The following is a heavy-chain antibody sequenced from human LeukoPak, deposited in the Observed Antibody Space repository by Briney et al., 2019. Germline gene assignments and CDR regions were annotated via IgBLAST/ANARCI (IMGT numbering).Heavy chain of an antibody. J-gene: IGHJ5*02. CDR1: GYTFTGYY. CDR2: INPNSGGT. Sequence: GASVKVSCKASGYTFTGYYMHWVRQAPGQGLEWMGRINPNSGGTNYAQKFQGRVTMTRDTSISTAYMELSWLRSDDTAVYYCARVSTMVRGVMTFDPWGQGTLVTVSS. V-gene: IGHV1-2*06. D-gene: IGHD3-10*01. CDR3: ARVSTMVRGVMTFDP.